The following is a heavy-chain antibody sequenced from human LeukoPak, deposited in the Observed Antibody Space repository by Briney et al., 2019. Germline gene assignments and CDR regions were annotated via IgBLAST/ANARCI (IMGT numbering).Heavy chain of an antibody. CDR1: GFTFSSYA. J-gene: IGHJ4*02. V-gene: IGHV3-30-3*01. Sequence: QAGGSLRLSCAASGFTFSSYAMHWVRQAPGKGLEWVAVISYDGSNKYYADSVKGRFTISRDNSKNTLYLQMNSLRAEDTAVYYCARVVRGYYDSSGYPGYWGQGTLVTVSS. D-gene: IGHD3-22*01. CDR2: ISYDGSNK. CDR3: ARVVRGYYDSSGYPGY.